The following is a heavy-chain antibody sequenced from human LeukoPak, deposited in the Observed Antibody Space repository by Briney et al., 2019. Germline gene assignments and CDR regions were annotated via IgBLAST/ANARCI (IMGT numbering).Heavy chain of an antibody. D-gene: IGHD6-19*01. Sequence: GASLRLSCAASGFTFSRYAMSWVRQAPGKGLEWVSVISGSGSSTYYAGGSTYYADSVKGRFTISRDNSKNTLYLQMNSLRAEDTAVYYCARSLYSSEDYWGQGTLVTVSS. CDR1: GFTFSRYA. J-gene: IGHJ4*02. CDR2: ISGSGSSTYYAGGST. CDR3: ARSLYSSEDY. V-gene: IGHV3-23*01.